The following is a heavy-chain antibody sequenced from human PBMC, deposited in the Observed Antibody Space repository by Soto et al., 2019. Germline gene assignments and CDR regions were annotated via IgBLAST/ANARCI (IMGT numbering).Heavy chain of an antibody. Sequence: QVQLVQSGAEVKKPGSSVKVSCKASGGSFRREAINWVRQAPGQGPEWVGGILPFFGTADYAQKFQGRVTLTADVSTSTVYMALGSVRFEETAVYYCARGYEFGGSSDAFDVWGQGTLVIVSS. D-gene: IGHD2-15*01. CDR1: GGSFRREA. J-gene: IGHJ3*01. CDR2: ILPFFGTA. CDR3: ARGYEFGGSSDAFDV. V-gene: IGHV1-69*12.